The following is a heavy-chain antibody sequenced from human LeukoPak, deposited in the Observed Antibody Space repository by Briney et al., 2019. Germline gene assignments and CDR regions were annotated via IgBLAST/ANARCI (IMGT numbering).Heavy chain of an antibody. CDR2: INHSGST. J-gene: IGHJ4*02. Sequence: SETLSLTCAVYGGSFSGYYWSWIRQPPGKGLEWIGEINHSGSTNYNPSLKSRVTISVDTSKNQFSLKLSSVTAADTAVYYCARXKGFDWLLGYWGQGTLVTVS. D-gene: IGHD3-9*01. CDR3: ARXKGFDWLLGY. CDR1: GGSFSGYY. V-gene: IGHV4-34*01.